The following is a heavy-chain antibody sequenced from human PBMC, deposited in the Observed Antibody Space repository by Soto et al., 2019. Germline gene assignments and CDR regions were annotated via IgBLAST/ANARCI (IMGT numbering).Heavy chain of an antibody. Sequence: TSETLSLTCTVSGGSVSSGSYYWSWIRQPPGKGLEWIGYIYYSGSTNYNPSLKSRVTISVDTSKNQFSLKLSSVTAADTAVYYCARGGVVVPAAIGYYYYYYGMEVWGQGTTVTVSS. V-gene: IGHV4-61*01. CDR2: IYYSGST. CDR1: GGSVSSGSYY. CDR3: ARGGVVVPAAIGYYYYYYGMEV. D-gene: IGHD2-2*01. J-gene: IGHJ6*02.